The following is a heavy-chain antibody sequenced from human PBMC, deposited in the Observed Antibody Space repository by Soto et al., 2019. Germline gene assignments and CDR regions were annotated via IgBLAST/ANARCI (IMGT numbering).Heavy chain of an antibody. CDR2: IYHSGST. CDR1: GGSISSSNW. D-gene: IGHD3-3*01. Sequence: SETLSLTCAVSGGSISSSNWWSWVRQPPGKGLEWIGEIYHSGSTNYNPSLKSRVTISVDKSKNQFSLKLSSVTAADTAVYYCARGERVTIFGVVTDRRTFFDYWGQGTLVTVSS. J-gene: IGHJ4*02. V-gene: IGHV4-4*02. CDR3: ARGERVTIFGVVTDRRTFFDY.